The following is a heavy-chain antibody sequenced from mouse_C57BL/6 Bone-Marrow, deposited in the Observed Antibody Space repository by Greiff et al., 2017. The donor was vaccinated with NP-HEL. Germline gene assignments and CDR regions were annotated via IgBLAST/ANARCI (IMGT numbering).Heavy chain of an antibody. D-gene: IGHD1-1*01. J-gene: IGHJ4*01. V-gene: IGHV2-4*01. CDR3: AKKGYGSSYAMDY. Sequence: QMQLKESGPGLVQPSQSLSITCTVSGFSLTSYGVHWVRQPPGKGLEWLGVIWSGGSTDYNAAFISRLSISKDNSKSQVFFKMNSLKADDTAIYYCAKKGYGSSYAMDYWGQGTSVTVSS. CDR1: GFSLTSYG. CDR2: IWSGGST.